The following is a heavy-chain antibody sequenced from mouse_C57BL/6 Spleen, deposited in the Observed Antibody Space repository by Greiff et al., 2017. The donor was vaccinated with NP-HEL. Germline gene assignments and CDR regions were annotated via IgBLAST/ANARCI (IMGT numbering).Heavy chain of an antibody. D-gene: IGHD1-1*01. J-gene: IGHJ3*01. CDR3: ARGEDITTVVATKFAY. CDR1: GYAFSSYW. Sequence: QVQLQQSGAELVKPGASVKISCKASGYAFSSYWMNWVKQRPGKGLEWIGQIYPGDGDTNYNGKFKGKATLTADKSSSTAYMQLSSLTSEDSAVYFCARGEDITTVVATKFAYWGQGTLVTVSA. V-gene: IGHV1-80*01. CDR2: IYPGDGDT.